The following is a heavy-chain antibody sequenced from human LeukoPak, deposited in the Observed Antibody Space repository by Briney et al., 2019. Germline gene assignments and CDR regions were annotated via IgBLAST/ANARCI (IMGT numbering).Heavy chain of an antibody. J-gene: IGHJ4*02. V-gene: IGHV4-59*12. CDR3: ARDRPPFDY. CDR2: IYYSGST. Sequence: SETLSLTCTVSGGSISSYYWSWIRQPPGKGLEWIGYIYYSGSTNYNPSLKSRVTISVDTSKNQFSLKLSSVTAADTAVYYCARDRPPFDYWGQGTLVTVSS. CDR1: GGSISSYY.